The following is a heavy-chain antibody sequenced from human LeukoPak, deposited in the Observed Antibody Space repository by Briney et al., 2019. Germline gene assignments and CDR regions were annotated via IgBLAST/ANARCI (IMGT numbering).Heavy chain of an antibody. CDR1: GYSFTNYW. J-gene: IGHJ4*02. V-gene: IGHV5-51*01. CDR3: ARRGYCATTTCYRLFDY. CDR2: TYPGDSDT. D-gene: IGHD2-2*01. Sequence: GESLKISCKGSGYSFTNYWIGWVRQMPGKGLEWMGITYPGDSDTRYSPSFQGQGTISADKSITTAYLQWSSLKASDTAMYYCARRGYCATTTCYRLFDYWGQGTLVTVSS.